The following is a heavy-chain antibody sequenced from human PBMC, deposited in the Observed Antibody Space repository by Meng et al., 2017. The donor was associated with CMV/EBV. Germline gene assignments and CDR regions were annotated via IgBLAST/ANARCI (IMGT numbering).Heavy chain of an antibody. CDR3: ARDLHTYDFWSGYRIYYYYYYGMDV. V-gene: IGHV3-21*01. CDR2: ISSSSSYI. Sequence: GESLKISCAASGFTFSSYSMNWVRQAPGKGLEWVSSISSSSSYIYYADSVKGRFTISRDNAKNSLYLQMNGLRAEDTAVYYCARDLHTYDFWSGYRIYYYYYYGMDVWGQGTTVTVSS. D-gene: IGHD3-3*01. J-gene: IGHJ6*02. CDR1: GFTFSSYS.